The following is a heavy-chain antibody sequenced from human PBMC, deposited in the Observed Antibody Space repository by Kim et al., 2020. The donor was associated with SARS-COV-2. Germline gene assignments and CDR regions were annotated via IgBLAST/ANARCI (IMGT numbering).Heavy chain of an antibody. CDR1: GFTFSSYA. Sequence: GGSLRLSCAASGFTFSSYAMSWVRQAPGKGLEWVSAISGSGGSTYYADSVKGRFTISRDNSKNTLYLQMNSLRAEDTAVYYCAKARRRDGYNGGGFDYWGQGTLVTVYS. CDR2: ISGSGGST. V-gene: IGHV3-23*01. D-gene: IGHD2-8*01. J-gene: IGHJ4*02. CDR3: AKARRRDGYNGGGFDY.